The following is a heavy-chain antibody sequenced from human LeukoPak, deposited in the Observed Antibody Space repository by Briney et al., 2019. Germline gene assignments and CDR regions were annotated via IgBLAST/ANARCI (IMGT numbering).Heavy chain of an antibody. D-gene: IGHD5-18*01. CDR2: ISGSGTDI. CDR1: RFTFSDPY. J-gene: IGHJ4*02. Sequence: GGSLRLSCAASRFTFSDPYMSWIRQAPGKGLECLSYISGSGTDINYADSVRGRFTISRDNAKNLLYLQMNDLRVEDTAVYYCARTARHLDYWGQGTLVTVSS. V-gene: IGHV3-11*04. CDR3: ARTARHLDY.